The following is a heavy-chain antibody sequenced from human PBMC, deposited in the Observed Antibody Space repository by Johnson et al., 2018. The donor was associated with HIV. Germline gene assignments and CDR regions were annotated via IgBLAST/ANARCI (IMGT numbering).Heavy chain of an antibody. D-gene: IGHD2-15*01. V-gene: IGHV3-30*04. Sequence: VQLVESGGGVVQPGRSLRLSCAASGFTFNTYAMHWVRQAPGTGLEWVAVISYDGSNKYYADSVRGRFTISRDNSKNTLYLQMNSLRAEDTAVYYCARFDEGWTAFDIWGQGTMVTVSS. J-gene: IGHJ3*02. CDR3: ARFDEGWTAFDI. CDR1: GFTFNTYA. CDR2: ISYDGSNK.